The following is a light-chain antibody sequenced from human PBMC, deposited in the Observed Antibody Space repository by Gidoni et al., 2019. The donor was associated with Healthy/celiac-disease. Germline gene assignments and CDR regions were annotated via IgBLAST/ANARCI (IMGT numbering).Light chain of an antibody. Sequence: QSVLTQPPSVSGAPGRRVPISCTGSSSNIGAGYDVHWYQQLPGTAPKLLIYGNSNRPAGVPDRFSGSKSGTSASLAITGHQAEDEADYYCQSYDSSLSGPVVFGGGTKLTVL. CDR3: QSYDSSLSGPVV. V-gene: IGLV1-40*01. CDR2: GNS. J-gene: IGLJ2*01. CDR1: SSNIGAGYD.